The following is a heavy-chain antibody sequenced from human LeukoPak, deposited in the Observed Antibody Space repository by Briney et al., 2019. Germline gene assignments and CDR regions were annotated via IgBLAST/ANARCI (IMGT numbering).Heavy chain of an antibody. J-gene: IGHJ3*02. CDR3: AQIVGATPHAFDI. D-gene: IGHD1-26*01. CDR2: INHSGST. Sequence: SETLSLTCAVYGGSFSGYYWSWIRQPPGKGLEWIGEINHSGSTNYNPSLKSRVTISVDTSKNQFSLKLSSVTAADTAVYYCAQIVGATPHAFDIRGQGTMVTVSS. CDR1: GGSFSGYY. V-gene: IGHV4-34*01.